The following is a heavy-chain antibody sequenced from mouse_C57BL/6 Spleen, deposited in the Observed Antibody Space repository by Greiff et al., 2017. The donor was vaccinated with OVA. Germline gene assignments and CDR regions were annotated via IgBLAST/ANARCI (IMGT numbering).Heavy chain of an antibody. CDR1: GFTFSSYG. CDR2: ISSGGSYT. V-gene: IGHV5-6*01. Sequence: EVQVVESGGDLVKPGGSLKLSCAASGFTFSSYGMSWVRQTPDKRLEWVATISSGGSYTYYPDSVKGRFTISRDNAKNTLYLQMSSLKSEDTAMYYCARQPYYYGSSRSYFDYWGQGTTLTVSS. CDR3: ARQPYYYGSSRSYFDY. J-gene: IGHJ2*01. D-gene: IGHD1-1*01.